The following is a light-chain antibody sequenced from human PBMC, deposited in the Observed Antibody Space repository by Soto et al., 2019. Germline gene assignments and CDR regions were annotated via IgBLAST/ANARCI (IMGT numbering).Light chain of an antibody. Sequence: EIVLTQSPGTLSLSPGERATLSCRASQSVNSGYLAWYQQQPGQAPRLLIYGASSRATGIPARFSGSGSGTVFTLTISRLEPEDFAVYYCHHYGTSPFAFGPGTKVDIK. J-gene: IGKJ3*01. V-gene: IGKV3-20*01. CDR3: HHYGTSPFA. CDR1: QSVNSGY. CDR2: GAS.